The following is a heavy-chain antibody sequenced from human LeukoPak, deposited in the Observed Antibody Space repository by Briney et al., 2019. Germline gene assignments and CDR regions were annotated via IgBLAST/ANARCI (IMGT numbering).Heavy chain of an antibody. CDR1: GYTFTGYY. D-gene: IGHD3-9*01. J-gene: IGHJ4*02. Sequence: ASVKVSCKASGYTFTGYYMHWMRQAPGRGLEWMGWISGYNGNTKYIQKPQGRLTLTTDTSTRTAYMELRNLRSDDTAVYYCAKVRGFSDWFPFDYWGQGTLVTVSS. V-gene: IGHV1-18*04. CDR2: ISGYNGNT. CDR3: AKVRGFSDWFPFDY.